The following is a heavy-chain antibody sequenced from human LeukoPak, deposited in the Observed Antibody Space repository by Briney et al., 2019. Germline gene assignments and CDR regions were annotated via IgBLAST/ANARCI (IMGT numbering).Heavy chain of an antibody. CDR2: MYYSGST. V-gene: IGHV4-39*07. CDR3: ARKFDWLSALDY. Sequence: SETLSLTCTVSGGSISSNSYYWGWIRQPPGKGLEWIGSMYYSGSTYYNPSLKSRVTISIDTSKNQFSLKLSSVTAADTAVYYCARKFDWLSALDYWGQGTQVTVSS. D-gene: IGHD3-9*01. CDR1: GGSISSNSYY. J-gene: IGHJ4*02.